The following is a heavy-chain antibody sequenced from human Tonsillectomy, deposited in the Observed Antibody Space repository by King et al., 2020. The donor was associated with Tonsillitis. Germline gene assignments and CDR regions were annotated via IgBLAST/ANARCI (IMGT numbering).Heavy chain of an antibody. D-gene: IGHD1-26*01. Sequence: QLQESGPGLVKPSGTLSLTCAFSGGSISSRNWWSWVRQPPGKGLGVIGVIYHTGGTNYNPSLKSRVAISVDKSKNQFSLKLSSVTAADTAVYYCARSQAGATRGDFDYWGQGTLVTVSS. CDR1: GGSISSRNW. J-gene: IGHJ4*02. CDR2: IYHTGGT. V-gene: IGHV4-4*02. CDR3: ARSQAGATRGDFDY.